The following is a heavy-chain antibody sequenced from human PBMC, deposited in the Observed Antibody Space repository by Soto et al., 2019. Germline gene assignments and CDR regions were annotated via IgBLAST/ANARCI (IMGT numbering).Heavy chain of an antibody. D-gene: IGHD6-13*01. V-gene: IGHV3-7*01. CDR2: IKQDGSEK. CDR3: ARVNAAAGQGWFDR. Sequence: EVQLVESGGGLVQPGGSLRLSCAASGFTFSSYWMSWVRQAPGRGLEWVANIKQDGSEKYYVDSVKGRFTISRDNAKNSLYLQMNSLRAEDTAVYYCARVNAAAGQGWFDRWGQGTLVTVSS. CDR1: GFTFSSYW. J-gene: IGHJ5*02.